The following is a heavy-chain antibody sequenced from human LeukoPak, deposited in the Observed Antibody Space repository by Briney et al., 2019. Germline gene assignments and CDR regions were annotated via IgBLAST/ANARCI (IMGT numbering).Heavy chain of an antibody. CDR2: MNPNSGNT. CDR3: ARATPGGLHGYSFDY. Sequence: ASVKVSCKASGYTFKNYDINWVRQAPGLGLEWMGWMNPNSGNTGFAQKFQDRVSMTRDTSIKTAYMELTSLRSGDTAVYYCARATPGGLHGYSFDYWGQGTVVTVYS. CDR1: GYTFKNYD. V-gene: IGHV1-8*02. D-gene: IGHD5-24*01. J-gene: IGHJ4*02.